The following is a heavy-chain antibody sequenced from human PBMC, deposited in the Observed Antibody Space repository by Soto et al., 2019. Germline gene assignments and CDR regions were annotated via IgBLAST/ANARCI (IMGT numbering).Heavy chain of an antibody. CDR1: VYTFSSYA. CDR2: INAGNGNT. J-gene: IGHJ4*02. D-gene: IGHD6-19*01. Sequence: ASVTVSCKASVYTFSSYAIHWVRQAPGQRLEWMGWINAGNGNTKYSQKFQGRVTITRDTSASTAYMELSSLRSEDTAVYYCASGVAVAGTFFDYWGQGTLVTVSS. V-gene: IGHV1-3*01. CDR3: ASGVAVAGTFFDY.